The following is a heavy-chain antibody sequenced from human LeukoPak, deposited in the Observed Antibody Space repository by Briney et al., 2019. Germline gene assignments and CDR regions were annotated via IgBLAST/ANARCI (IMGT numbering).Heavy chain of an antibody. CDR1: GGSISSYY. D-gene: IGHD3-22*01. CDR2: INHSGSA. V-gene: IGHV4-34*01. Sequence: PSETLSLTCTVSGGSISSYYWSWIRQPPGKGLEWIGEINHSGSANYNPSLKSRVTISVDTSKNQFSLKLSSVTAADTAVYYCARADGHYDSSGSFDYWGQGTLVTVSS. J-gene: IGHJ4*02. CDR3: ARADGHYDSSGSFDY.